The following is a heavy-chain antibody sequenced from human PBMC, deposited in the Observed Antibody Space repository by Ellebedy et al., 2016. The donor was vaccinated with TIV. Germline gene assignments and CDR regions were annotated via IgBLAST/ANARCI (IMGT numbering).Heavy chain of an antibody. D-gene: IGHD3-10*01. Sequence: MPSETLSLTCSVSGGSISSTYWTWIRQPPGKGLEWIGYIYHTGSTTYNPSLKSRVTISVDVSTNHFSLRLTSVTASDTAVYYCARDSQSAWFGPPRHYFDHWGQGALVTVPP. CDR1: GGSISSTY. J-gene: IGHJ4*02. CDR3: ARDSQSAWFGPPRHYFDH. V-gene: IGHV4-59*01. CDR2: IYHTGST.